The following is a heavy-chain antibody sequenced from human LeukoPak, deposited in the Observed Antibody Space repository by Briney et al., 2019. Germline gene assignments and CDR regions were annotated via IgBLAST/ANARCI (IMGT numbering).Heavy chain of an antibody. CDR3: ARAGGFFSPFGY. D-gene: IGHD3-3*01. Sequence: SETLSLTCTVSGGSISSVDYNWSWIRQYPGKGLEWIGYINYRGSAYYNPSLKSRVTISVDTSKNQFSLKLSSVTAADTAVYYCARAGGFFSPFGYWGQGTLVTVSS. V-gene: IGHV4-31*03. J-gene: IGHJ4*02. CDR2: INYRGSA. CDR1: GGSISSVDYN.